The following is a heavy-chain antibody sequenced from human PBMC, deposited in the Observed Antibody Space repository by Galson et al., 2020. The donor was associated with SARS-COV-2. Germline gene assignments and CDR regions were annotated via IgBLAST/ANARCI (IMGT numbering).Heavy chain of an antibody. J-gene: IGHJ6*03. CDR3: ARGTDEDLSSSWYVRYYYYYMVV. V-gene: IGHV3-13*01. CDR2: IGTAGDT. Sequence: GGSLRLSCAASGFTFSSYDMHWVRQATGKGLERVSAIGTAGDTYYPGSVKGRFTISRENAKNSLYLQMNSLRAGDTAVYYCARGTDEDLSSSWYVRYYYYYMVVWRKGTTVTVAS. D-gene: IGHD6-13*01. CDR1: GFTFSSYD.